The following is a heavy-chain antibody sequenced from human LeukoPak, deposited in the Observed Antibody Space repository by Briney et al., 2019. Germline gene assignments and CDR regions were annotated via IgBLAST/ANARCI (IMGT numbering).Heavy chain of an antibody. J-gene: IGHJ4*02. CDR2: INPNSGGT. CDR1: GYTFTGYY. D-gene: IGHD2-2*01. CDR3: ARVPLYCSSTSCCADY. Sequence: EASVKVSCKASGYTFTGYYMHWVRQAPGQGLEWMGWINPNSGGTNYAQKFQGRVTMTRDTSISTAYMELSRLRSDDTAVYYCARVPLYCSSTSCCADYWGQGTLVTVSS. V-gene: IGHV1-2*02.